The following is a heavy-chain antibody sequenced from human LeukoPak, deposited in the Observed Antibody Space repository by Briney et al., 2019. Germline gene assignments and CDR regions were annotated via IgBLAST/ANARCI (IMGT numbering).Heavy chain of an antibody. CDR3: ARGLRDGYRNFYFDY. CDR1: GGTFSSYA. J-gene: IGHJ4*02. V-gene: IGHV1-69*06. Sequence: GASVKVSCKASGGTFSSYAISWVRQAPGQGLEWMGGIIPIFGTANYAQKFQGRVTITADKSTSTAYMELSSLRSEDTAVYYCARGLRDGYRNFYFDYWGQGTLVTVSS. CDR2: IIPIFGTA. D-gene: IGHD5-24*01.